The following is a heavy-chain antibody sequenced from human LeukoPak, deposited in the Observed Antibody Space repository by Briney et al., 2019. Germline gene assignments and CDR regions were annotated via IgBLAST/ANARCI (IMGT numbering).Heavy chain of an antibody. CDR2: IYSGGST. CDR3: ALRFLEWLGVDY. J-gene: IGHJ4*02. V-gene: IGHV3-66*02. CDR1: GFTVSSNY. Sequence: TGGSLRLSCAASGFTVSSNYTSWVRQAPGKGLEWVSVIYSGGSTYYADSVKGRFTVSRDNSKNTLYLQMNSLRAEDTAVYYCALRFLEWLGVDYWGQGTLVTVSS. D-gene: IGHD3-3*01.